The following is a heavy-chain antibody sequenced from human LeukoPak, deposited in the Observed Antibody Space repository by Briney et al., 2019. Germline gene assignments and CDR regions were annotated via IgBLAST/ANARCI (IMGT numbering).Heavy chain of an antibody. D-gene: IGHD6-19*01. Sequence: GGSLRLSCAASEFTFSSYAMSWVRQAPGKGLEWVSTISGSGSGGSTYYADSVKGRFTISRDNSKDTLYLQMNSLRAEDTAVYYCAKLLAVTNSYYFNYWGQGTLVTVSS. CDR1: EFTFSSYA. CDR2: ISGSGSGGST. J-gene: IGHJ4*02. V-gene: IGHV3-23*01. CDR3: AKLLAVTNSYYFNY.